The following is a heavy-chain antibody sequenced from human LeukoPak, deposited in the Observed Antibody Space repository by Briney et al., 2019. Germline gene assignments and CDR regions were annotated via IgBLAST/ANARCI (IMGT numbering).Heavy chain of an antibody. CDR3: ARDSGYSSSWYGYYYGMDV. D-gene: IGHD6-13*01. J-gene: IGHJ6*02. CDR2: ISSSGSTI. CDR1: GFTFSSYE. V-gene: IGHV3-48*03. Sequence: GGSLRLSCAASGFTFSSYEMNWVRQAPGKGLEWVSYISSSGSTIYYADSVKGRFTISRDNAKNSLYLQMNSLRAEDTAVHYCARDSGYSSSWYGYYYGMDVWGQGTTVTVS.